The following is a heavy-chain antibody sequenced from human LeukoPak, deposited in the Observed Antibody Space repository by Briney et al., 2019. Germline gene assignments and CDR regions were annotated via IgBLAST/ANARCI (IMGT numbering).Heavy chain of an antibody. V-gene: IGHV4-59*08. CDR3: ARHESRPVDAFDI. CDR1: GGSISSYY. Sequence: SETLSLTCTVSGGSISSYYWSWIRQPPGKGLEWIGYIYYSGSTNYNPSLKSRVTISVDTSKNQFSLKLSSVTAADTAVYYCARHESRPVDAFDIWGQGTMVTVSS. CDR2: IYYSGST. J-gene: IGHJ3*02.